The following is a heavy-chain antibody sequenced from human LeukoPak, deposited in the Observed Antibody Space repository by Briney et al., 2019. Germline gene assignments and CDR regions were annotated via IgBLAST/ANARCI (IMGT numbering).Heavy chain of an antibody. Sequence: PGGSLRLSCATSGFTFSSYAMHWVRQAPGKGLEWVAVISYDGSNKYYADSVEGRFTISRDNSKNTLYLQMNSLRAEDTAVYYCAREHGLEWLTPDPYYFDYWGQGTLVTVSS. D-gene: IGHD3-3*01. CDR3: AREHGLEWLTPDPYYFDY. V-gene: IGHV3-30-3*01. CDR1: GFTFSSYA. J-gene: IGHJ4*02. CDR2: ISYDGSNK.